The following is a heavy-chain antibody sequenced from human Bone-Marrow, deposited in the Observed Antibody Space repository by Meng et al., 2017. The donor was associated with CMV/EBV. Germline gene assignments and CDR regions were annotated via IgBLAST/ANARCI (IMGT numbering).Heavy chain of an antibody. Sequence: GESLKISSKGSGYSFTSYWIGWVRQMPGKGLEWMGIIYPGDSDTRYSPSFQGQVTISADKSISTAYLQWSSLKASDTAMYYCARQGGISSSWLYYYYYGMDVWGQGTTVTVSS. CDR1: GYSFTSYW. D-gene: IGHD6-13*01. CDR3: ARQGGISSSWLYYYYYGMDV. V-gene: IGHV5-51*01. CDR2: IYPGDSDT. J-gene: IGHJ6*02.